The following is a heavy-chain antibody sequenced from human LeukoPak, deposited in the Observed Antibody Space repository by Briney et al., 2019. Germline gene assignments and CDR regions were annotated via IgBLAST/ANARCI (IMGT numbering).Heavy chain of an antibody. CDR3: ARGSRRLRRIDY. Sequence: SETLSLTCAVYGGSFSGYYWSWIRQPPGKGLEWIGEINHSGSTNYNPSLKSRVTISVDTSKNQFSLKLSSVTAADTAVYYCARGSRRLRRIDYWGQGTLVTVSS. J-gene: IGHJ4*02. V-gene: IGHV4-34*01. CDR2: INHSGST. D-gene: IGHD5/OR15-5a*01. CDR1: GGSFSGYY.